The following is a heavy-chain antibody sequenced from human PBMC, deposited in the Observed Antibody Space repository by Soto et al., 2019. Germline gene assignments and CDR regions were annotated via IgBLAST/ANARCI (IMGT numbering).Heavy chain of an antibody. CDR2: ISRGRSYT. V-gene: IGHV3-11*05. D-gene: IGHD3-22*01. CDR3: AKDRVPNDSSGYYSIVIES. CDR1: GFTFSDHS. Sequence: SCAASGFTFSDHSVSWIRQAPGKGLEWVSYISRGRSYTYYVDSVKGRFTISRDNSKNTLYLQMNSLRAEDTAVYSCAKDRVPNDSSGYYSIVIESWGQGTLVTVSS. J-gene: IGHJ4*02.